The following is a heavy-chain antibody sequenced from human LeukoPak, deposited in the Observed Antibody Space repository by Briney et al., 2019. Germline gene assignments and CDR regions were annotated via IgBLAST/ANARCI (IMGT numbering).Heavy chain of an antibody. CDR2: IYYSGIT. J-gene: IGHJ4*02. CDR1: GGSIRGSTYY. Sequence: PSETLSLTCTVSGGSIRGSTYYWGWIRQPPGKGLERIGNIYYSGITYYNPSLKSRVTIYVDTSKNQFSLKLTSVTAADTALYYCARQGTSIVGATIDYWGQGTLVTVSS. D-gene: IGHD1-26*01. V-gene: IGHV4-39*01. CDR3: ARQGTSIVGATIDY.